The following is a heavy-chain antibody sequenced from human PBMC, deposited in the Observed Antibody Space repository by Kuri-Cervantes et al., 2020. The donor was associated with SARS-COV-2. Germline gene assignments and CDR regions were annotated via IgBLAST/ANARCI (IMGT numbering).Heavy chain of an antibody. CDR3: ARRATVTMRFDY. V-gene: IGHV4-34*01. J-gene: IGHJ4*02. D-gene: IGHD4-17*01. Sequence: ESLKISCAASGFTFSSYGMHWVRQPPGKGLEWIGEINHSGSTNYNPSLKSRVTISVDTSKNQFSLKLSSVTAADTAVYYCARRATVTMRFDYWGQGTLVTVSS. CDR1: GFTFSSYG. CDR2: INHSGST.